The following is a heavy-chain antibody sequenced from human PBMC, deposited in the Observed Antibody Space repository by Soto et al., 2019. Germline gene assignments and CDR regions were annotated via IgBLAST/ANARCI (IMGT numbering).Heavy chain of an antibody. D-gene: IGHD3-22*01. Sequence: ASVKVSCKASGFTFTSSAVQWVRQARGQRLEWIGWIVVGSGNTNYAQKFQERVTITRDMSTSTAYMELSSLGSEDTAVYYCAAWGGRTYYYDSSGYRDAFDIWGQGTMVTVSS. CDR1: GFTFTSSA. J-gene: IGHJ3*02. CDR2: IVVGSGNT. CDR3: AAWGGRTYYYDSSGYRDAFDI. V-gene: IGHV1-58*01.